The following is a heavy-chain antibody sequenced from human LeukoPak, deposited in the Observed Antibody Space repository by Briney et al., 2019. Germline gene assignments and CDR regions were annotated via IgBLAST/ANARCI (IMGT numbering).Heavy chain of an antibody. D-gene: IGHD3-10*01. J-gene: IGHJ4*02. Sequence: PGGSLRLSCSASGFTVSSDYMSWVRQAPGKGLAWLPVIYSGGTTYYADSVKGRFTISRDNSKNTVYLQMNSLRVEDTAVYYCASRITMVRGGGGQGTLVTVSS. CDR1: GFTVSSDY. CDR3: ASRITMVRGG. V-gene: IGHV3-66*01. CDR2: IYSGGTT.